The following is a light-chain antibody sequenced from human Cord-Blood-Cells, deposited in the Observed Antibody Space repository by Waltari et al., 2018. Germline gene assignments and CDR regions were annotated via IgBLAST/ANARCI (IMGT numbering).Light chain of an antibody. Sequence: QSALTQPASVSGSPGQSITISCTGTSSDVGGYNYVSWYQQHPGKVPKLMIYDVSKRPSWVSNRFSGSTSGNTASLTISGLQAEDEADYYCSSYTSSSTLVFGGGTKLTVL. CDR3: SSYTSSSTLV. CDR2: DVS. J-gene: IGLJ2*01. V-gene: IGLV2-14*01. CDR1: SSDVGGYNY.